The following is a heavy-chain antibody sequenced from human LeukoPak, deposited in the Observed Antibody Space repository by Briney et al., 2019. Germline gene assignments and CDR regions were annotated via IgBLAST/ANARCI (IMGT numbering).Heavy chain of an antibody. D-gene: IGHD6-13*01. Sequence: ASVKVSCKASGYTFTGYYMHWVRQAPGQGLEWMGWINPNSGGTNYAQKFQGRVTMTRDTSISTAYIELSGLRSDDTAVYYCARDPPGIAAAGYDYWGQGTLVTVSS. CDR1: GYTFTGYY. J-gene: IGHJ4*02. CDR3: ARDPPGIAAAGYDY. CDR2: INPNSGGT. V-gene: IGHV1-2*02.